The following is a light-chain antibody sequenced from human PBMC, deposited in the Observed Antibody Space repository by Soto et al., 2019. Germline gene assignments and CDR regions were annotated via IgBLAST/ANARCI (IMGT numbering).Light chain of an antibody. CDR3: GSYAGSSPYV. J-gene: IGLJ1*01. CDR2: EVT. V-gene: IGLV2-8*01. CDR1: SSDVGGYNY. Sequence: QSALTQPPSASGSPGQSVTISCTGTSSDVGGYNYVAWFQQHPGKAPKLLIYEVTKRPSGVPHRFSGSKSGNTASLTVSGLPAEDEADYYCGSYAGSSPYVFGTGTKLTVL.